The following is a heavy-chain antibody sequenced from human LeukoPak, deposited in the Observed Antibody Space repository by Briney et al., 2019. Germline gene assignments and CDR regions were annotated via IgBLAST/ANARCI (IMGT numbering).Heavy chain of an antibody. J-gene: IGHJ6*02. CDR1: GGPFSGYY. CDR3: ARAVSTSCSDV. V-gene: IGHV4-34*01. CDR2: INHSGST. D-gene: IGHD2-2*01. Sequence: PSETLSLTCAVYGGPFSGYYWSWIRQPPGKGLEWIGEINHSGSTNYNPSLKSRVTISVDTSKNQFSLKLSSVTAADTAVYYCARAVSTSCSDVWGQGTTVTVSS.